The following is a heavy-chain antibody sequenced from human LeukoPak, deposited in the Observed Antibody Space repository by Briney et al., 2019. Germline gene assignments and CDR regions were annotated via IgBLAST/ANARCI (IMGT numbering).Heavy chain of an antibody. CDR2: IRGKANSYAT. CDR1: GFTFSGSA. J-gene: IGHJ5*02. Sequence: GGSLRLSCAASGFTFSGSAMHWVRQASGKGLEWVGRIRGKANSYATAYAASVKGRFTISRDDSKNTAYLQMNSLETEDTAVYYCTRAADIVVVPAAIPYNWFDPWGQGTLVTVSS. V-gene: IGHV3-73*01. D-gene: IGHD2-2*02. CDR3: TRAADIVVVPAAIPYNWFDP.